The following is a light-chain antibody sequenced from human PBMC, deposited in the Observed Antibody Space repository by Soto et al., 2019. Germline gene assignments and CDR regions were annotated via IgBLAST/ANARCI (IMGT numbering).Light chain of an antibody. Sequence: QSALTQPRSVAGSPGPSVTISCTGTSSDVGGYNYVSWYQQHPGKAPKLMIYDVSKRPSGVPDRFSGSKSGNTASLTISGLQAEDEADYYCCSYAGSSYVFGTGNKLTVL. CDR2: DVS. J-gene: IGLJ1*01. CDR1: SSDVGGYNY. CDR3: CSYAGSSYV. V-gene: IGLV2-11*01.